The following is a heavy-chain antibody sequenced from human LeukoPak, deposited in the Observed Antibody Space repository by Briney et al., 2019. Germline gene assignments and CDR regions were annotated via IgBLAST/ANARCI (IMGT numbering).Heavy chain of an antibody. CDR2: INPNSGGT. Sequence: ASVKVSCKASGYTFTGYYMHWVRQAPGQGLEWMGWINPNSGGTNYAQKFQGRVTMTRDTSISTAYMELSRLRSDDTAVYYCARDMGETVVVAANFYFDYWGQGTLVTVSS. V-gene: IGHV1-2*02. CDR3: ARDMGETVVVAANFYFDY. J-gene: IGHJ4*02. D-gene: IGHD2-15*01. CDR1: GYTFTGYY.